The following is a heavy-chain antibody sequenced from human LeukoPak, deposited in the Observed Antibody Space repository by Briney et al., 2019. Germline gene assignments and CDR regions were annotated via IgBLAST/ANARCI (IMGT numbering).Heavy chain of an antibody. J-gene: IGHJ5*02. Sequence: ASVKVSCKASGGTFSSYAISWVRQAPGQGLEWMGGIIPIFGTANYAQKFQGRVTITTDESTSTAYMELSSLRSEDTAVYYCARDRCSSTSCYGNWFDPWGQGTLVTVSS. CDR1: GGTFSSYA. V-gene: IGHV1-69*05. CDR2: IIPIFGTA. D-gene: IGHD2-2*01. CDR3: ARDRCSSTSCYGNWFDP.